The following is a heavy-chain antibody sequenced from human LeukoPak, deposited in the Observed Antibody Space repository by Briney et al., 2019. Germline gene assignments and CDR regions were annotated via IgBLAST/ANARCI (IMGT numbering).Heavy chain of an antibody. CDR1: GFTFSSYS. J-gene: IGHJ6*03. D-gene: IGHD6-13*01. V-gene: IGHV3-21*01. Sequence: GGSLRLSCAASGFTFSSYSMNWVRQAPGKGLEWVSSISSSSYIYYADSVKGRFTISRDNTKNSLYLQMNSLRAEDTAVYYCARGFIAAAWDYMDVWGKGTTVTVSS. CDR3: ARGFIAAAWDYMDV. CDR2: ISSSSYI.